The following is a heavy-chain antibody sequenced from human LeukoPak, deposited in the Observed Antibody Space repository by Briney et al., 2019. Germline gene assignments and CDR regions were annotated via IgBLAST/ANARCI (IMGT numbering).Heavy chain of an antibody. CDR1: GFTFSSYG. V-gene: IGHV3-33*08. Sequence: PGRSLRLSCAASGFTFSSYGMHWVRQAPGKGLEWVAVIWYDGSNKYYADSVKGRFTISRDNSKNTLYLQMNSLRAEDTAVYYCAREAAMVTKWFDPWGQGTLVTVSS. J-gene: IGHJ5*02. CDR2: IWYDGSNK. CDR3: AREAAMVTKWFDP. D-gene: IGHD5-18*01.